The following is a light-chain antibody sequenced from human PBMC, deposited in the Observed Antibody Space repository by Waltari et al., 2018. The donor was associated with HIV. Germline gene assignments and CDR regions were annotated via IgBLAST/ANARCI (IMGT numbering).Light chain of an antibody. J-gene: IGKJ1*01. CDR3: QQYDDWPWT. CDR1: QRVGSR. CDR2: GAD. V-gene: IGKV3-15*01. Sequence: MTQSPATLSVSPGERATLSCRASQRVGSRVAWYQKRPGQAPSLLIFGADTRASGVPARFTGSGSETEFTLTISSLQSEDFAFYFCQQYDDWPWTFGQGTKVEIK.